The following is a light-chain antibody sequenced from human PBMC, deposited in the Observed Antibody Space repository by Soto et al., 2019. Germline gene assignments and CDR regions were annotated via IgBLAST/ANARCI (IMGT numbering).Light chain of an antibody. J-gene: IGLJ1*01. Sequence: QSVLTQPPSVSGSPGQSVSPSCTGTSSDVGSYNRVSWYQQPPGTAPKLMIYEVSNRPSGVPDRFSGSKSGNTASLTISGLQAEDEADYYCSSYTSSSTYVFGTGTKVTVL. CDR1: SSDVGSYNR. V-gene: IGLV2-18*02. CDR2: EVS. CDR3: SSYTSSSTYV.